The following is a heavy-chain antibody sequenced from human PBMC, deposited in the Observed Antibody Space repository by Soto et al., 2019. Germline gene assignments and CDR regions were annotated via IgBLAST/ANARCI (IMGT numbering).Heavy chain of an antibody. J-gene: IGHJ6*02. D-gene: IGHD3-22*01. CDR3: DTRIVGRNYYYDMDV. V-gene: IGHV3-30*03. CDR1: GFTFSSYG. Sequence: QVQLVESGGGVVQPGRSLRLSCAASGFTFSSYGMHWVRQAPGKGLEWVAVILYDGSNKYYADSVKGRFTISRDNSKNTLYLQMNSLRAEDTAVYYCDTRIVGRNYYYDMDVWGQGTTVTVSS. CDR2: ILYDGSNK.